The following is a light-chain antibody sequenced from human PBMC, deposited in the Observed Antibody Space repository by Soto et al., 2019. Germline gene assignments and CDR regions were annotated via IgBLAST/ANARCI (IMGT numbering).Light chain of an antibody. V-gene: IGLV2-14*01. CDR3: TSYTSRSTWV. J-gene: IGLJ3*02. CDR2: EVI. Sequence: QSALTQPASVSGSPGQSITISCTGTSSDVGGYNYVSWYQQHPGKAPKLMIYEVINRPSGVSNRFSGSKSGHTASLTISGLQAEDEADYYCTSYTSRSTWVFGGGTQLTVL. CDR1: SSDVGGYNY.